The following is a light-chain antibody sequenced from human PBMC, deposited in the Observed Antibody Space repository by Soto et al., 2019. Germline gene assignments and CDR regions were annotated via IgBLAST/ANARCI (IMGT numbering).Light chain of an antibody. Sequence: IQLTQSPSSLSASVGDRVTITCRASQGVTSYLAWYQQKPGKAPKLLIYAASTLQSGVPSRFSGSGSVTDFTLTISRLQPEDFATYYCLQLNTYHFTFGPGTKVEIK. CDR3: LQLNTYHFT. CDR2: AAS. V-gene: IGKV1-9*01. CDR1: QGVTSY. J-gene: IGKJ3*01.